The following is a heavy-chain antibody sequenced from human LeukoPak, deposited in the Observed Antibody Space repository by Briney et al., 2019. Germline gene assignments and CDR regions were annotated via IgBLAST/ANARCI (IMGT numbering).Heavy chain of an antibody. CDR1: GFTFSNYA. V-gene: IGHV3-23*01. CDR2: ITGSGPTT. J-gene: IGHJ4*02. D-gene: IGHD6-6*01. Sequence: GGSLRLSCLASGFTFSNYAMTWVRQAPGKGPEWVSAITGSGPTTFYADSVRGRFTISRDNSKNTLFLQMNSLRADDTAVYYCATGGYSSSSRAYFDYWGQGTLVTVAS. CDR3: ATGGYSSSSRAYFDY.